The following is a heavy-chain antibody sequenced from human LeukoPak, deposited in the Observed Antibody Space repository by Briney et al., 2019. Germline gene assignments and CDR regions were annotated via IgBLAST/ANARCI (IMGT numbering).Heavy chain of an antibody. Sequence: PGGSLRLSCAASGFTVRDYHMSWIRQAPGKGLELVSAIVGSSTHHADSVKGRYTISRDNFKNTLNLQMNSLRAEDSAIYYCTRDETGSSWFNWGQGTLVTVSS. V-gene: IGHV3-23*01. D-gene: IGHD6-19*01. CDR3: TRDETGSSWFN. J-gene: IGHJ4*02. CDR2: IVGSST. CDR1: GFTVRDYH.